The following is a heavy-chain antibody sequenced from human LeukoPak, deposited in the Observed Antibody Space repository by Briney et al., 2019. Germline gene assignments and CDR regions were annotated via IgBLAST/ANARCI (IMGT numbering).Heavy chain of an antibody. CDR3: ARDLPGTVTTDY. CDR2: ISSSSSYI. J-gene: IGHJ4*02. V-gene: IGHV3-21*01. D-gene: IGHD4-17*01. Sequence: GGSLRLSCAASGFIFSSYSMNWVRQAPGKGLEWVSSISSSSSYIYYADSVKGRFTISRDNAKNSLYLQMNSLRAEDTAVYYCARDLPGTVTTDYWGQGTLVTVSS. CDR1: GFIFSSYS.